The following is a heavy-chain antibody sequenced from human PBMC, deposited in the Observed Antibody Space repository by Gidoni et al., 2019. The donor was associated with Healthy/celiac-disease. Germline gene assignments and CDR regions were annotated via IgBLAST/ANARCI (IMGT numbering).Heavy chain of an antibody. CDR2: IIPIFGTA. CDR1: GGTFSSYA. Sequence: QVQLVQSGAEVKKPGSSVKVSCKDSGGTFSSYAISWVRQAPGQGLEWLGGIIPIFGTANYAQKFQGRVTITADESTSTAYMELSSLRSEDTAVYYCARIGSGTETDVTYYYYYGMDVWGQGTTVTVSS. J-gene: IGHJ6*02. D-gene: IGHD3-10*01. CDR3: ARIGSGTETDVTYYYYYGMDV. V-gene: IGHV1-69*01.